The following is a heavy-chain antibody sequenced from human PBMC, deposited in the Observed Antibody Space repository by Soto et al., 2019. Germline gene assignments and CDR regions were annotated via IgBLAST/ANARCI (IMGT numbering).Heavy chain of an antibody. CDR3: ARGPDYYDSSGDTYYYYYGMDV. CDR2: IWYDGSNK. J-gene: IGHJ6*02. Sequence: ESGGGVVQPGRSLRLSCAASGFTFSSYGMHWVRQAPGKGLEWVAVIWYDGSNKYYADSVKGRFTISRDNSKNTLYLQMNSLRAEDTAVYYCARGPDYYDSSGDTYYYYYGMDVWGQGTTVTVSS. V-gene: IGHV3-33*01. D-gene: IGHD3-22*01. CDR1: GFTFSSYG.